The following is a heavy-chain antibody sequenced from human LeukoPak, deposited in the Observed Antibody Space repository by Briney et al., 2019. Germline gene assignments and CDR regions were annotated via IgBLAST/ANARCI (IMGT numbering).Heavy chain of an antibody. D-gene: IGHD4-17*01. CDR2: ISSTSGSI. J-gene: IGHJ4*02. V-gene: IGHV3-21*01. CDR3: ARGAYGTYDY. Sequence: PGGSLRLSCAASGFTFSSYSMNWVRQAPEEGLEWVSSISSTSGSISYADSVKGRFSISRDNAKNSLYLQMHSLRAEDTAVYYCARGAYGTYDYWGQGTLVTVSS. CDR1: GFTFSSYS.